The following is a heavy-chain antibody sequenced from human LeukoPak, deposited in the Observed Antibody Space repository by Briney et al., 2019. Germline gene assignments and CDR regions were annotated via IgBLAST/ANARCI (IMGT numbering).Heavy chain of an antibody. CDR3: ARAIPVVVPAAMRRVGYFDY. V-gene: IGHV6-1*01. J-gene: IGHJ4*02. D-gene: IGHD2-2*01. Sequence: SQTLSLTCAISGDSVSSNSAAWNWIRQSPSRALAWLGWTYYRSKWYNDYAVSVKSRITINPDTSKNQSSLQLNSVPPEDTAVYYCARAIPVVVPAAMRRVGYFDYWGQGTLVTVSS. CDR1: GDSVSSNSAA. CDR2: TYYRSKWYN.